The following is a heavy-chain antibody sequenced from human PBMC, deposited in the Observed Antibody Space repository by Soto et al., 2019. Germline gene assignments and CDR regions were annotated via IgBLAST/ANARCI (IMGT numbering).Heavy chain of an antibody. D-gene: IGHD1-7*01. V-gene: IGHV3-66*01. CDR3: ARSRTGTTYGGMDV. Sequence: EVQLVESGGDLVQPGGSLRLSCAASGFAVSSNYMTWVRQAPGKGLEWVSVIHSGGDTHYADSVRGRFTISRDNSKNTLYLQMNSRRAEDTAVYYCARSRTGTTYGGMDVWGQGTTVTVYS. J-gene: IGHJ6*02. CDR2: IHSGGDT. CDR1: GFAVSSNY.